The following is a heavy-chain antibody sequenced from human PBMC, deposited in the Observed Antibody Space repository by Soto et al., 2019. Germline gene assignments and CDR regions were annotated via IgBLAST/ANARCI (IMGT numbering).Heavy chain of an antibody. D-gene: IGHD3-16*02. J-gene: IGHJ3*01. Sequence: GGSLRLSCASSGFTLSMSAVNWVRQAPGKGLEWVSYISDSGDRTYYADSVKGRFTISRDRSKNTVSLQMDSLRAEDTAVYYCAKDRGIIVKAGDAFDVWGQGTNVTVSS. CDR2: ISDSGDRT. CDR1: GFTLSMSA. CDR3: AKDRGIIVKAGDAFDV. V-gene: IGHV3-23*01.